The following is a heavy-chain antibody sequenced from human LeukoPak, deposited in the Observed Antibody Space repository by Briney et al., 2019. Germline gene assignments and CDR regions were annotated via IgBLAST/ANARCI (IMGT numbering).Heavy chain of an antibody. CDR3: AKDLGVGAYLLFDYITSGLDS. Sequence: WGSLRLSCAASGFSFSSFGLLWVGPAPGEGLVWVAVISYDGSNEYFADSVKGRFTVSRDNSKDTLYLQMNSLRPEDTAVYYCAKDLGVGAYLLFDYITSGLDSWGQGTLVTVSS. CDR1: GFSFSSFG. CDR2: ISYDGSNE. D-gene: IGHD2/OR15-2a*01. V-gene: IGHV3-30*18. J-gene: IGHJ4*02.